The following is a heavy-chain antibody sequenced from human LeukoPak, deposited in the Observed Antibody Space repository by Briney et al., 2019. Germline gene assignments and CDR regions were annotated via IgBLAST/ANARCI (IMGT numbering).Heavy chain of an antibody. D-gene: IGHD6-13*01. V-gene: IGHV4-34*01. CDR1: GGSFSGYY. Sequence: SETLSLTCAVYGGSFSGYYWSWIRQPPGKGLEWIGEINHSGSTNYNPSLKSRVTISVDTSKNQFSLKLSSVTAADTAVYYCARRSGYPSWYNWFDPWGQGTLVTVSS. CDR2: INHSGST. J-gene: IGHJ5*02. CDR3: ARRSGYPSWYNWFDP.